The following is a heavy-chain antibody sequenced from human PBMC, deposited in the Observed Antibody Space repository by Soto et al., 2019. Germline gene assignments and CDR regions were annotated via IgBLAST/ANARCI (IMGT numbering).Heavy chain of an antibody. CDR2: IKQDGSEK. CDR1: GFTFSSYW. V-gene: IGHV3-7*03. CDR3: ARDSLEEGVLLWFGESAPPYYFDY. D-gene: IGHD3-10*01. Sequence: PGGSLRLSCAVSGFTFSSYWMSWVRQAPGKGLEWVANIKQDGSEKYYVDYVKGRFTISRDNAKNSLYLQMNSLRAEDTAVYYCARDSLEEGVLLWFGESAPPYYFDYWGQGTLVTVSS. J-gene: IGHJ4*02.